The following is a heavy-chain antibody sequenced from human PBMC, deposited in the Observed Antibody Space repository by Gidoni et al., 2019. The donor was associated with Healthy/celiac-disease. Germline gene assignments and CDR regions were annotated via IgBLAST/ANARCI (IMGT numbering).Heavy chain of an antibody. CDR3: ARDHYYGSGSFGAFDI. V-gene: IGHV3-7*01. D-gene: IGHD3-10*01. Sequence: EVQLVESGGGLVQPGGSLRLSCAASGSTISSYWMSWVRQAPGKGLEWVANIKQDGSEKYYVDSVKGRFTISRDNAKNSLYLQMNSLRAEDTAVYYCARDHYYGSGSFGAFDIWGQGTMVTVSS. CDR2: IKQDGSEK. CDR1: GSTISSYW. J-gene: IGHJ3*02.